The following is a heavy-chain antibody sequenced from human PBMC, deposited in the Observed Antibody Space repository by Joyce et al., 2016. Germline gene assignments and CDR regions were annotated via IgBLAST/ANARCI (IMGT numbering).Heavy chain of an antibody. J-gene: IGHJ4*02. Sequence: QVHLVQSGAEVRKPGASVKVSCKASGYTFIDYGITWGRPAPGQGREWMGWISAYNGNTKDAHKSQGRVTMTTDTSTTTANMELRSLRSDDTAVYYCARSGKDYGDFDYWGQGTLVTVSS. CDR1: GYTFIDYG. CDR2: ISAYNGNT. D-gene: IGHD4-17*01. V-gene: IGHV1-18*01. CDR3: ARSGKDYGDFDY.